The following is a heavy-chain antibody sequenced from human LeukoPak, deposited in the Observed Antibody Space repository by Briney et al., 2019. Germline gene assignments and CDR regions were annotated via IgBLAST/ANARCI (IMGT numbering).Heavy chain of an antibody. V-gene: IGHV1-46*01. CDR1: GYTFTGYW. CDR3: ATGVRTAEGG. J-gene: IGHJ4*02. CDR2: ISPSGGST. D-gene: IGHD1-1*01. Sequence: ASVKVSCKAFGYTFTGYWMHWVRQAPGQGPEWMGVISPSGGSTIYAQKFKGRVTLTRDMSTSTDYLELSSLRSEDTAVYYCATGVRTAEGGWGQGTLVTVSS.